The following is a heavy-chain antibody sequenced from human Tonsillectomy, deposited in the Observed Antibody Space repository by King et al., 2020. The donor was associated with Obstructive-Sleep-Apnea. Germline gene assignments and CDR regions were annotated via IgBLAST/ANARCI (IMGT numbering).Heavy chain of an antibody. V-gene: IGHV5-51*01. D-gene: IGHD5-24*01. CDR3: ASGGDYNYPSDH. Sequence: QLVQSGAELKKPGESLKISCKRSGDSFPKYWIGWVRQRPGKGLEWMGIVYPRDSDTRYSPSFQGQVTISADESINTAYLQWSSLKASDSAMYYCASGGDYNYPSDHWGQGTLVTISS. J-gene: IGHJ4*02. CDR2: VYPRDSDT. CDR1: GDSFPKYW.